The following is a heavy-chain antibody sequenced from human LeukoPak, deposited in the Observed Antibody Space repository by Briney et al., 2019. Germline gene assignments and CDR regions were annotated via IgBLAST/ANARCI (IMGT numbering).Heavy chain of an antibody. CDR2: IYYSGST. CDR3: ARVVTIFGALAFFDY. V-gene: IGHV4-39*07. CDR1: GGSISSSSYY. J-gene: IGHJ4*02. D-gene: IGHD3-3*01. Sequence: SETLSLTCTVSGGSISSSSYYWGWIRQPPGKGLEWIGSIYYSGSTYYNPSLKSRVTISVDTPKNQFSLKLSSVTAADTAVYYCARVVTIFGALAFFDYWGQGTLVTVSS.